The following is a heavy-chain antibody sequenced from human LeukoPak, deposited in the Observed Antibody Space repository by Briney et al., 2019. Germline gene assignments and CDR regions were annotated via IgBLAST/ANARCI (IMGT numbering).Heavy chain of an antibody. CDR2: INPNSGGT. CDR3: ARDRSPAPGRSYGRGHFDY. D-gene: IGHD5-18*01. J-gene: IGHJ4*02. V-gene: IGHV1-2*02. Sequence: ASVKVSCKASGYTFTGYYMHWVRQAPGQGLEWMGWINPNSGGTNYAQKFQGRVTMARDTSISTAYMELSRLRSDDTAVYYCARDRSPAPGRSYGRGHFDYWGQGTLVTVSS. CDR1: GYTFTGYY.